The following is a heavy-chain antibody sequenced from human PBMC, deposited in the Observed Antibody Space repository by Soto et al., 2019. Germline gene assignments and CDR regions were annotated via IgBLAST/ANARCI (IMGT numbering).Heavy chain of an antibody. Sequence: GGSLRLSCAVSGFPVRANYMSWVRQAPGKGLEWVSVIYSGGTTYYADSVKGRFIISRDISKNTLYLQMNILRAEDTAVYYCHGYGYWGQGTLVTAPQ. CDR2: IYSGGTT. CDR1: GFPVRANY. CDR3: HGYGY. V-gene: IGHV3-53*01. J-gene: IGHJ4*02. D-gene: IGHD5-12*01.